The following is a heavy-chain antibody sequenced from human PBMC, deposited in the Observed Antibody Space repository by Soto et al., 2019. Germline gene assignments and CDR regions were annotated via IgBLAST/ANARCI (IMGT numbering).Heavy chain of an antibody. J-gene: IGHJ4*02. V-gene: IGHV3-30*18. Sequence: QVQLVESGGGVVQPGRSLRLSCAASGFTFSSYGMHWVRQAPGKGLEWVAVISYDGSNKYYADSVKGRFTISRDNSENRLYLQMNRLRAEDTAVYYCANGGCSGGSCYPPLYYFDYWGQGTLVTVSS. CDR2: ISYDGSNK. D-gene: IGHD2-15*01. CDR1: GFTFSSYG. CDR3: ANGGCSGGSCYPPLYYFDY.